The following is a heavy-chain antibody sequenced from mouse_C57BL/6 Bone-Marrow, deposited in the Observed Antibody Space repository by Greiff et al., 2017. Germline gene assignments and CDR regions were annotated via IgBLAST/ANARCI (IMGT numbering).Heavy chain of an antibody. CDR2: ISSGGSYT. J-gene: IGHJ2*01. D-gene: IGHD3-1*01. CDR3: ARHRADLPFDY. V-gene: IGHV5-6*02. CDR1: GFTFSSYG. Sequence: EVMLVESGGDLVKPGGSLKLSCAASGFTFSSYGMSWVRQTPDKRLEWVATISSGGSYTYYPDSVKGRFTISRDNAKNTLYLQMSSLKSEDTAMYYCARHRADLPFDYWGQGTTLTVSS.